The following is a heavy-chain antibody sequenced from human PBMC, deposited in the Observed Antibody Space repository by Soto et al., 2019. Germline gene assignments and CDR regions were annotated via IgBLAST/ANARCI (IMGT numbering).Heavy chain of an antibody. J-gene: IGHJ3*01. CDR1: GGSFSGYD. CDR2: IYYSGIT. Sequence: PSETQSLNCAVYGGSFSGYDLGWISQPPGKGLEWIWDIYYSGITKYNPSRKSRVTLSVDTSKNQFSLKLSSVTAADTAVYYCAREPVYGGNDAFDLWGRGTMVTVS. V-gene: IGHV4-34*01. D-gene: IGHD4-17*01. CDR3: AREPVYGGNDAFDL.